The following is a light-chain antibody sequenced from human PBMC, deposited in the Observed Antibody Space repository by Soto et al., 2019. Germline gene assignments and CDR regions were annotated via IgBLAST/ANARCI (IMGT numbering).Light chain of an antibody. Sequence: QSVLTQPPSVSGNPGQRVTISCSGSNSNIGSNSVNWYQHVPGTAPKLLIHTNNLRPSGIPDRFSGSRSGTSASLDITDLQSEDETEYYCEAWDDSLKAVIFGGGTKLTVL. CDR1: NSNIGSNS. CDR3: EAWDDSLKAVI. V-gene: IGLV1-44*01. J-gene: IGLJ2*01. CDR2: TNN.